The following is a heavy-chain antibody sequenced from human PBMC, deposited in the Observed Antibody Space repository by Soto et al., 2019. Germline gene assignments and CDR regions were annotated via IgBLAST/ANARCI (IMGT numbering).Heavy chain of an antibody. CDR2: SRNKANSYTT. V-gene: IGHV3-72*01. Sequence: EVQLVESGGGLVQPGGSLRLSCAASGLTFSDHYSDWVRQATGKGLEWVGRSRNKANSYTTAYAASVKGRFTLSRDDSTNSVYLQMNSLKTGDTAVSYCALGGGFQHWGQGTLVTVSS. D-gene: IGHD3-16*01. CDR1: GLTFSDHY. J-gene: IGHJ1*01. CDR3: ALGGGFQH.